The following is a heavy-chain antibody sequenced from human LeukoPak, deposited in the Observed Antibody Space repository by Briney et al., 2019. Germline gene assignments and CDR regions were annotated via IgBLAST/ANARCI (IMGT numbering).Heavy chain of an antibody. J-gene: IGHJ3*02. CDR2: LSSSGFTT. V-gene: IGHV3-23*01. CDR3: AKGLQGVAAAARDPWDI. Sequence: QPGGSLRLSCAASGFTFSNYAMSWVRQAPGKGLEWVSALSSSGFTTYYAGSVKGRFTISRDNSKNTLYLQMNSLRAEDTAVYYCAKGLQGVAAAARDPWDIWGQGTMVTVSS. D-gene: IGHD6-13*01. CDR1: GFTFSNYA.